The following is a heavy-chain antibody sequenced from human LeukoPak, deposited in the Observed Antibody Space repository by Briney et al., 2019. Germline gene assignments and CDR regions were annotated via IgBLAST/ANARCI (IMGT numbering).Heavy chain of an antibody. CDR3: ARGLMVRGVTYYYYMDV. D-gene: IGHD3-10*01. CDR2: IYYSGST. J-gene: IGHJ6*03. V-gene: IGHV4-59*01. Sequence: SSETLSLTCTVSGGSISSYYWSWIRQPPGKGLEWIGYIYYSGSTNYNPSLKSRVTISVDTSKNQFSLKLSSVTAADTAVYYCARGLMVRGVTYYYYMDVWGKGTTVTVSS. CDR1: GGSISSYY.